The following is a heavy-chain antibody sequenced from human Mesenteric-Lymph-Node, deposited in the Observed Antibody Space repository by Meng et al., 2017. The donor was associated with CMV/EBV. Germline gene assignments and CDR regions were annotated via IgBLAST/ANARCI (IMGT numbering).Heavy chain of an antibody. CDR2: INHSGST. D-gene: IGHD3-9*01. CDR1: GGSFSGYY. J-gene: IGHJ4*02. CDR3: ARGSSYDILTGYYDY. V-gene: IGHV4-34*01. Sequence: QWGGGVLKPSETLSGPCAVYGGSFSGYYWNWIRQSPEKGLEWIGEINHSGSTTYNPSFTSRIITSVDTSTNQISLNMSSVTAADTAVYYCARGSSYDILTGYYDYWGQGALVTVSS.